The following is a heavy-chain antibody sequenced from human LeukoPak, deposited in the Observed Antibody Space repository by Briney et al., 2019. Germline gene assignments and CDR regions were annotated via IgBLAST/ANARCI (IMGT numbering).Heavy chain of an antibody. J-gene: IGHJ2*01. CDR2: ISGSGGST. Sequence: GGSLRLSCAASVFTFSSYAMSWVRQAPGKGLEWVSAISGSGGSTYYADSVKGRFTIPRDNSKNTLYLQMNSLRAEDTAVYYCAKLPSCGDYGVYWYFDLWGRGTLVTVSS. D-gene: IGHD4-17*01. V-gene: IGHV3-23*01. CDR3: AKLPSCGDYGVYWYFDL. CDR1: VFTFSSYA.